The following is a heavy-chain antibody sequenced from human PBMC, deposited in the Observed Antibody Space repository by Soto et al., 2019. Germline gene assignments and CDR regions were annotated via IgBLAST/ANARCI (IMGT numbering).Heavy chain of an antibody. CDR1: GGSISSYY. D-gene: IGHD5-12*01. J-gene: IGHJ5*02. CDR2: IYYSGST. CDR3: ARWSIVATIRDGWFDP. Sequence: SETLSLTCTVSGGSISSYYWSWIRQPPGKGLEWIGYIYYSGSTNYNPSLKSRVTISVDTSKNQFSLKLSSVTAADTAVYYCARWSIVATIRDGWFDPWGQGTLVTVSS. V-gene: IGHV4-59*01.